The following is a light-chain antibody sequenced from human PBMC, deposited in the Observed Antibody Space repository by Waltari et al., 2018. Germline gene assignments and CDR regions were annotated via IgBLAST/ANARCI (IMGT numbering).Light chain of an antibody. Sequence: DIQMTQSPSTLSASVGDRVTITCRASQSISTWLAWYQQKPGKAPNLLIYKASNLESGVQSRFSGSGSGTEFTLTISSLQPDDFATYYCQQYSTYYTFGQGTKLEIK. CDR2: KAS. V-gene: IGKV1-5*03. CDR1: QSISTW. CDR3: QQYSTYYT. J-gene: IGKJ2*01.